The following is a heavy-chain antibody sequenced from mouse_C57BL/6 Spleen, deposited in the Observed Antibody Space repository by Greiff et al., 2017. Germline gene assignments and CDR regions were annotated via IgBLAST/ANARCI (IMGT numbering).Heavy chain of an antibody. CDR1: GYTFTSYW. CDR2: IHPNSGST. D-gene: IGHD1-1*01. V-gene: IGHV1-64*01. CDR3: ARRGTTVVAPFDY. J-gene: IGHJ2*01. Sequence: QVPLQHPGAELVKPGASVMLSCKASGYTFTSYWMHWVKQRPGQGLGWIGMIHPNSGSTNYNEKFKSKAILTVDKSSSAAYMQLSSLTSEDSAVYYGARRGTTVVAPFDYWGQGTTLTVSS.